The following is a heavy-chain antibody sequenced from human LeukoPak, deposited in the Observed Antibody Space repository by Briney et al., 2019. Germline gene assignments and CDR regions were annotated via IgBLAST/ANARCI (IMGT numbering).Heavy chain of an antibody. V-gene: IGHV4-34*01. CDR2: INHSGST. J-gene: IGHJ5*02. CDR1: GGSFSGYY. CDR3: ARGRPPWFDP. Sequence: SETLSLTCAVYGGSFSGYYWSWIRQPPGKGLEWIGEINHSGSTNYNPSLKSRVTISVDTSKNQFSLKLSSVTAADTAVYYCARGRPPWFDPWGQGTLVTVSS.